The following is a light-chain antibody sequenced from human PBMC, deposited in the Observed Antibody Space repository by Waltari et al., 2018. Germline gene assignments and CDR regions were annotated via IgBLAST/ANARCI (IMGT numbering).Light chain of an antibody. CDR3: AAWDDSLSGPWV. Sequence: QSVLTQSPSASGTPGQRVTISCSGSSSNIGSNYVYWYQQLPGTAPKLLIYRNNQGPSGVPDRFSGSKSGTSASLAISGLRSEDEADYYCAAWDDSLSGPWVFGGGTKLTVL. CDR2: RNN. V-gene: IGLV1-47*01. CDR1: SSNIGSNY. J-gene: IGLJ3*02.